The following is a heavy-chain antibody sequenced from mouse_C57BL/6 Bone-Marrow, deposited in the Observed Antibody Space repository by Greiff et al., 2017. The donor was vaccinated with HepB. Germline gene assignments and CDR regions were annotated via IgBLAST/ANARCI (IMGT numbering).Heavy chain of an antibody. CDR3: AREGVYYDYDEGYYYAMDY. D-gene: IGHD2-4*01. Sequence: QVQLKQPGAELVKPGASVKMSCKASGYTFTSYWITWVKQRPGQGLEWIGDIYPGSGSTNYNEKFKSKATLTVDTSSSTAYMQLSSLTSEDSAVYYCAREGVYYDYDEGYYYAMDYWGQGTSVTVFS. CDR2: IYPGSGST. CDR1: GYTFTSYW. J-gene: IGHJ4*01. V-gene: IGHV1-55*01.